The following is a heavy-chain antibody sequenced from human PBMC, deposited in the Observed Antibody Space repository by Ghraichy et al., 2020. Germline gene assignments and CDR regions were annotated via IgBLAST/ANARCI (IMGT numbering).Heavy chain of an antibody. CDR2: IYYSGST. CDR3: ARERDGYCGGDCYSHYFDY. V-gene: IGHV4-59*01. Sequence: SQTLSLTCTVSGGSISSYYWSWIRQPPGKGLEWIGYIYYSGSTNYNPSLKSRVTISVDTSKNQFSLKLSSVTAADTAVYYCARERDGYCGGDCYSHYFDYWGQGTLVTVSS. J-gene: IGHJ4*02. D-gene: IGHD2-21*02. CDR1: GGSISSYY.